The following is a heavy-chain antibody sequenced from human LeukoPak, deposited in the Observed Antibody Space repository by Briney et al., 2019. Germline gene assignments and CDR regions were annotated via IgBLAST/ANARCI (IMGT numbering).Heavy chain of an antibody. J-gene: IGHJ4*02. Sequence: ASVKVSCKASGYTFSGYYMHWVRQAPGQGLEWMGWISAYNGNTNYAQKLQGRVTMTTDTSTSTAYMELRSLRSDDTAVYYCARDGRRDGYTRSLDYWGQGTLVTVSS. CDR2: ISAYNGNT. CDR3: ARDGRRDGYTRSLDY. CDR1: GYTFSGYY. V-gene: IGHV1-18*04. D-gene: IGHD5-24*01.